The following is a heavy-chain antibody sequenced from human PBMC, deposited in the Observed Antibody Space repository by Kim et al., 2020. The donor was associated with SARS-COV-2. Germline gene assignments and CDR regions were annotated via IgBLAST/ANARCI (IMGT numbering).Heavy chain of an antibody. V-gene: IGHV3-48*02. CDR1: GFTFSAYD. D-gene: IGHD3-16*01. Sequence: GGSLRLSCAISGFTFSAYDMNWVRRAPGKGLEWLSFITKSSTTIYYANSVKGRFTISRDNAKNSLYLQMNSLRDEDTALYYCVRDRMGGAFDIWGQGTMVTVSS. CDR2: ITKSSTTI. CDR3: VRDRMGGAFDI. J-gene: IGHJ3*02.